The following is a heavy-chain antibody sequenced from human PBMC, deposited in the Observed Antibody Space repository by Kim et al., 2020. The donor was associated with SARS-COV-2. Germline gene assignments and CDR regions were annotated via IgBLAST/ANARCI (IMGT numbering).Heavy chain of an antibody. J-gene: IGHJ3*02. CDR3: ATETGDSSNDAFDI. V-gene: IGHV1-24*01. CDR1: AGYTLTELY. Sequence: ASVKVSCKVSAGYTLTELYMHWVRQAPGKGLEWMGGFDPEDGETIYRQKFQGRVTLTEDTSTDTAYMDLSSLRSEDTAVYYCATETGDSSNDAFDIWGQGTMVTVSS. D-gene: IGHD5-18*01. CDR2: FDPEDGET.